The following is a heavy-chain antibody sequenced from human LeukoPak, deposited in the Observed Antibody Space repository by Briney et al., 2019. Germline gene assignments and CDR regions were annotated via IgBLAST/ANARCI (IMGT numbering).Heavy chain of an antibody. CDR3: SRGLDSRKLGY. V-gene: IGHV4-31*03. J-gene: IGHJ4*02. D-gene: IGHD3-22*01. CDR2: IHASAML. Sequence: SETLSLTCTVSGPSFNRDDQDWHRIRQSPAEGLECIGSIHASAMLYNNPSLDSRVTMSRDTSKNQSSLNLNSATAADTDVYLCSRGLDSRKLGYWGQGILVTVSS. CDR1: GPSFNRDDQD.